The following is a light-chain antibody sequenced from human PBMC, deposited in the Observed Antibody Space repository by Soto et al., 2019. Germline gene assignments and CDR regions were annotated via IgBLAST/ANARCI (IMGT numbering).Light chain of an antibody. V-gene: IGKV3D-15*01. Sequence: EIVMTQSPATLSVSPGETTRLSCRASQSINSDVAWYQQKVGQTPRLLIHGASTRATGIAARFSGSGSGTEFTLTISGLQSEDFAVYYCQQYNNWPPWTFGQGTKVDI. CDR1: QSINSD. CDR2: GAS. J-gene: IGKJ1*01. CDR3: QQYNNWPPWT.